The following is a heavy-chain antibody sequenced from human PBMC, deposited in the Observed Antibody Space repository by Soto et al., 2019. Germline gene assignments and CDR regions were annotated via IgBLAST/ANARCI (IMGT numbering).Heavy chain of an antibody. D-gene: IGHD3-10*01. CDR2: INPSGGST. Sequence: QVQLVQSGAEVKKPGASVKVSCKASGYTFTSYYMHWVRQAPGQGLEWMGIINPSGGSTNYAQKFKGRVNMTRDTSTSTVYMELSSLRSEDTAVYYCASPKSGSSFGYYGMEVWGQGTTVTVSS. V-gene: IGHV1-46*01. CDR1: GYTFTSYY. CDR3: ASPKSGSSFGYYGMEV. J-gene: IGHJ6*02.